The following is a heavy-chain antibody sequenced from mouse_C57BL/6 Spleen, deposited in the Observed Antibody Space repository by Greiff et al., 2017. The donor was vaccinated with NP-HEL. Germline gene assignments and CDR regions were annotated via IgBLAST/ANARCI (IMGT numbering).Heavy chain of an antibody. CDR2: ISDGGSYT. Sequence: EVQGVESGGGLVKPGGSLKLSCAASGFTFSSYAMSWVRQTPEKRLEWVATISDGGSYTYYPDNVKGRFTISRDNAKNNLYLQMSHLKSEDTAMYYCARKGGYDWYFDVWGTGTTVTVSS. J-gene: IGHJ1*03. CDR1: GFTFSSYA. CDR3: ARKGGYDWYFDV. V-gene: IGHV5-4*01. D-gene: IGHD2-2*01.